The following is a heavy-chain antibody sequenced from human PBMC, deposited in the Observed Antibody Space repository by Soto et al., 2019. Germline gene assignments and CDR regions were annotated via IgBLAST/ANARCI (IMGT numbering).Heavy chain of an antibody. D-gene: IGHD1-1*01. Sequence: PGGSLRLSCAASGFTFSSYGMNWVRQAPGKGLEWVAVISYDGNNKYYADSVKGRFTISRDNSKNTLYLQMSSLRAEDTAVYYCAKSVYNWNDGFFDYWGQGTLVTVSS. CDR1: GFTFSSYG. J-gene: IGHJ4*02. CDR2: ISYDGNNK. CDR3: AKSVYNWNDGFFDY. V-gene: IGHV3-30*18.